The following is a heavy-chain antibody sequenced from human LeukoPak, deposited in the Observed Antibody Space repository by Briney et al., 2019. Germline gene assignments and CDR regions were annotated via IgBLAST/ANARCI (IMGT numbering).Heavy chain of an antibody. CDR3: AREVSMTIDY. Sequence: SETLSLTCTVSGGSISSGGYSWSWIRQHPGKGLEWIGYIYYSGSTYYNPSLKSRVTISVDTSKNQFSLKLSSVTAADTAVYYCAREVSMTIDYWGQGTLVTVSS. D-gene: IGHD3-22*01. J-gene: IGHJ4*02. CDR2: IYYSGST. CDR1: GGSISSGGYS. V-gene: IGHV4-31*03.